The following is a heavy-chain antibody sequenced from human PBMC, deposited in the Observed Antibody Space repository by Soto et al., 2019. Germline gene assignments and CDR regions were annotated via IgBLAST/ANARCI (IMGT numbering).Heavy chain of an antibody. CDR3: ATLTVEWRGDYYYSYGMDV. D-gene: IGHD1-1*01. Sequence: QVQLQESGPGLVKPSQTLSLTCTVSGGSISSGGYYWSWIRQHPGKGLEWIGYIYYSGSTYYNPSLKSRVTISVDTSKNQFSLKLSSVTAADTAVYYCATLTVEWRGDYYYSYGMDVWGQGTTVTVSS. CDR2: IYYSGST. V-gene: IGHV4-31*03. J-gene: IGHJ6*02. CDR1: GGSISSGGYY.